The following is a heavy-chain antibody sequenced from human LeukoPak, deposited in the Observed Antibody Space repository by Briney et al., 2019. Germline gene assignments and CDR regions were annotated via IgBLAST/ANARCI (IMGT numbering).Heavy chain of an antibody. Sequence: PSETLSLTCTVSGGSISSGGYYWSWIRQPAGKGLEWIGRIYTSGSTNYNPSLKSRVTISVDTSKNQFSLKLSSVTAADTAVYYCAREKLLLGVFLWGQGTMVTVSS. J-gene: IGHJ3*01. V-gene: IGHV4-61*02. CDR1: GGSISSGGYY. CDR3: AREKLLLGVFL. D-gene: IGHD3-16*01. CDR2: IYTSGST.